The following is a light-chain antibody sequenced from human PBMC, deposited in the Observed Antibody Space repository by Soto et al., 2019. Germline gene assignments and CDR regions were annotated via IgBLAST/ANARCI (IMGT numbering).Light chain of an antibody. CDR3: QQSHKPPPT. V-gene: IGKV1-39*01. J-gene: IGKJ1*01. CDR1: QTINNY. Sequence: DIQMTQSPSTLSASIGYIVTITFRASQTINNYLNWYQQEPGKAPKLLIYGAVTLRSGVPSRFSGSGSGTDFTLTISSLQAGDLASESWQQSHKPPPTFALGTKVDIK. CDR2: GAV.